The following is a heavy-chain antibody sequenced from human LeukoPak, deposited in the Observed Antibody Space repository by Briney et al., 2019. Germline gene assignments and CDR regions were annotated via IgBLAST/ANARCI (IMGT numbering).Heavy chain of an antibody. CDR3: ARINQEPGYSSDY. Sequence: PGGSLRLSCAVSGFTFCGFAMSWVPQAPGMGLEGGSAICGSGGSTYYADSGKGRFPISRDNSKNTLYLQMNSLRAEDTAVYYCARINQEPGYSSDYWGQGTLVTASS. CDR2: ICGSGGST. D-gene: IGHD5-18*01. V-gene: IGHV3-23*01. J-gene: IGHJ4*02. CDR1: GFTFCGFA.